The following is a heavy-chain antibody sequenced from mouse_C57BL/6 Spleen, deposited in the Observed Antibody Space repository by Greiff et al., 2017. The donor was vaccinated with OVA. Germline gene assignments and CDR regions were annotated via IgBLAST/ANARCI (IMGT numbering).Heavy chain of an antibody. CDR1: GYSITSGYD. CDR2: ISYSGST. Sequence: EVKLQESGPGMVKPSQSLSLTCTVTGYSITSGYDWHWIRHFPGNKLEWMGYISYSGSTNYNPSLKSRISITHDTSKNHFFLKLNSVATEDTATYYGARGTGYYGFDYWGQGTTLTVSA. J-gene: IGHJ2*01. D-gene: IGHD1-1*01. CDR3: ARGTGYYGFDY. V-gene: IGHV3-1*01.